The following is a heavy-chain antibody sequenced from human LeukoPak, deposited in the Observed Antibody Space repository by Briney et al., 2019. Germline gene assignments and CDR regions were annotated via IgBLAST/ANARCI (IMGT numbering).Heavy chain of an antibody. CDR3: ARGPSGWYVYFDY. D-gene: IGHD6-19*01. V-gene: IGHV1-2*02. Sequence: ASVKVSCKASGYTFTGYYMHWVRQAPGQGLEWMGWINPNSGGTKYAQKFQGRVTMTRDTSISTAYMELSRLRSDDTAVYYCARGPSGWYVYFDYWGQGTLVTVPS. J-gene: IGHJ4*02. CDR2: INPNSGGT. CDR1: GYTFTGYY.